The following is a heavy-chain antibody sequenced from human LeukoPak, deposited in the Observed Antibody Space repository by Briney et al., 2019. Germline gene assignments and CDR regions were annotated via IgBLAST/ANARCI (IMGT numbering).Heavy chain of an antibody. J-gene: IGHJ6*02. CDR3: ATSDRYSGSFFYGMDV. D-gene: IGHD1-26*01. V-gene: IGHV1-46*01. Sequence: GASVKVSCKASVHTFTPYYIHWVRQAPGQGLEWMGVINPGGGTTSYAQKFQGRVTMTGDTSTDTVYIDLSSLRSDDTAMYYCATSDRYSGSFFYGMDVWGQGTTVTVSS. CDR2: INPGGGTT. CDR1: VHTFTPYY.